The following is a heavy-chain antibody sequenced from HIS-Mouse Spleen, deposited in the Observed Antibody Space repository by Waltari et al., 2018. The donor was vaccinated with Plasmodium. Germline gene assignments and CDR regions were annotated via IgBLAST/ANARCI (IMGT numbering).Heavy chain of an antibody. CDR3: ARGPGYSSGWYYFDY. V-gene: IGHV4-34*01. CDR1: GGSFSGYY. J-gene: IGHJ4*02. Sequence: QVQLQQWGAGLLKPSETLSLTCAVYGGSFSGYYWSWIRQPPGKGLEWIGEINHSGSTNSNPTLKSRVNISVDTSKNQFSLKLSSVTAADTAVYYCARGPGYSSGWYYFDYWGQGTLVTVSS. CDR2: INHSGST. D-gene: IGHD6-19*01.